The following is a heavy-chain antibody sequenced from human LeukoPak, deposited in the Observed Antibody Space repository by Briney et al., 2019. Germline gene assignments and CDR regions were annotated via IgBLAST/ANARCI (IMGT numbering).Heavy chain of an antibody. J-gene: IGHJ3*02. D-gene: IGHD1-1*01. CDR1: GFTFSSYD. CDR3: ARTQGPGTTGTTDPHDAFDI. Sequence: GGSLRLSCAASGFTFSSYDMHWVCQATGKGLEWVSAIGTAGDTYYPGSVKGRFTISRENAKNSLYLQMNSLRAGDTAVYYCARTQGPGTTGTTDPHDAFDIWGQGTMVTVSS. CDR2: IGTAGDT. V-gene: IGHV3-13*04.